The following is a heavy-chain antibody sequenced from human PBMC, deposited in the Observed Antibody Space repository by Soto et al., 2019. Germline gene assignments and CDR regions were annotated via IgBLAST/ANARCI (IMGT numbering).Heavy chain of an antibody. Sequence: QVQLVQSGAEVKKPGASVKVSCKASGSTFTSYYMHWVRQAPGQGLEWMGIINPSGGSTSYAQKFQGRVTMTRDTSTSTVCTELSSLRSEDTAVYYCARDIPSIGSFDYWGQGTLVTVSS. CDR3: ARDIPSIGSFDY. CDR2: INPSGGST. J-gene: IGHJ4*02. V-gene: IGHV1-46*01. D-gene: IGHD1-26*01. CDR1: GSTFTSYY.